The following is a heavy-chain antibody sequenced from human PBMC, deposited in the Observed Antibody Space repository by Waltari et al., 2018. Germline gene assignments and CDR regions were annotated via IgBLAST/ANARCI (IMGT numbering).Heavy chain of an antibody. V-gene: IGHV3-48*04. D-gene: IGHD6-13*01. CDR2: IIRTSSMI. CDR1: GFTFSDYS. Sequence: EAQLVESGGGLVQPGGSLRVSCAASGFTFSDYSMNWVRQAPGKGREWMSYIIRTSSMIYYADSVRGRCTISRDNAKNSLYLQMNSLRAEDTAVYYCAREAYSSSWFFDVWGQGTVVTVSS. CDR3: AREAYSSSWFFDV. J-gene: IGHJ3*01.